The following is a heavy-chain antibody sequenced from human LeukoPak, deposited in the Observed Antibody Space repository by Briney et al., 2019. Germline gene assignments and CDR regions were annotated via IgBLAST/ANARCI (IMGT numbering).Heavy chain of an antibody. CDR2: IYSGGST. D-gene: IGHD1-26*01. CDR3: ARDKIVGATHFDY. V-gene: IGHV3-53*01. Sequence: GGSLRLSCAASGFTVSSNYMSWVRQAPGKGLEWVSVIYSGGSTYYADSVKGRFTISRDNAKNSLYLQMNSLRAEDTAVYYCARDKIVGATHFDYWGQGALVTVSS. CDR1: GFTVSSNY. J-gene: IGHJ4*02.